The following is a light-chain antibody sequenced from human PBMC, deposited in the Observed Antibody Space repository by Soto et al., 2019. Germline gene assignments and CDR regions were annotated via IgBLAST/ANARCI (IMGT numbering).Light chain of an antibody. CDR2: GAS. CDR1: QSASSN. V-gene: IGKV3D-15*02. J-gene: IGKJ5*01. Sequence: VLIQTKKTLSVSPGARATLSCRASQSASSNLAGHQQRPGQAPRLLIYGASTRATGVPARFSGGGSGTEFTLTITFLQAEDFTGYRCALSANLLLT. CDR3: ALSANLLLT.